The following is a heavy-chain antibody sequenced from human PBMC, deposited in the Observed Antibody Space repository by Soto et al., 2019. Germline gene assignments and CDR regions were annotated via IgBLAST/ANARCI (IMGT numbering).Heavy chain of an antibody. CDR1: GCSITDYS. V-gene: IGHV4-4*07. Sequence: PSETLSLTCTVSGCSITDYSWVWIRQPAGKGLEWIGRIFSSGITNYNPAFKVRITMSLDTSKNQFSLKLNSATATDTAVYFCARDQGVVVTADNWFDPWGQGILVTVSS. CDR2: IFSSGIT. J-gene: IGHJ5*02. CDR3: ARDQGVVVTADNWFDP. D-gene: IGHD2-21*02.